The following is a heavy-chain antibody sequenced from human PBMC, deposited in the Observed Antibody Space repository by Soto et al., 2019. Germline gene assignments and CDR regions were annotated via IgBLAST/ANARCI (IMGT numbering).Heavy chain of an antibody. J-gene: IGHJ4*02. CDR1: GYIFTGYY. D-gene: IGHD1-7*01. CDR2: TNPNSGDT. Sequence: ASVKVSCKASGYIFTGYYIHWVRQAPGQGLEWMGWTNPNSGDTNYAQKFQGRVTMTRDMSISTAYMELPSLRSDDTAVYYCARGNSNTVDYWGQGTLVTVSS. V-gene: IGHV1-2*02. CDR3: ARGNSNTVDY.